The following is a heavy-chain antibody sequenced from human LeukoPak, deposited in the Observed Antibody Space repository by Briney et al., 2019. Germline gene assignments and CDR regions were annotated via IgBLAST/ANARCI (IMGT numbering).Heavy chain of an antibody. CDR1: GGSISSYY. D-gene: IGHD6-19*01. CDR3: ARVAVMRVAGEYNWFDP. V-gene: IGHV4-4*07. J-gene: IGHJ5*02. CDR2: IYTSGST. Sequence: SETLSLTCTVSGGSISSYYWSWIRQPAGKGLEWIGRIYTSGSTNYNPSLKSRVTMSVDTSKNQFSLKLSSVTAADTAVYYCARVAVMRVAGEYNWFDPWGQGTLVTVSS.